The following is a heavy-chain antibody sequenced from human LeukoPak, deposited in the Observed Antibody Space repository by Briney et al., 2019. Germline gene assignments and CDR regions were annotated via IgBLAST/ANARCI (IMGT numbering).Heavy chain of an antibody. Sequence: GGSLRLSCAASGLTFSSYDMHWVRQATGKGLEWVSAIGTAGDTYYPGSVKGRFTISRENAKNSLYLQMNSLRAGDTAVYYCARVGRSGSPFDYWGQGTLVTVSS. CDR1: GLTFSSYD. D-gene: IGHD1-26*01. CDR2: IGTAGDT. V-gene: IGHV3-13*01. CDR3: ARVGRSGSPFDY. J-gene: IGHJ4*02.